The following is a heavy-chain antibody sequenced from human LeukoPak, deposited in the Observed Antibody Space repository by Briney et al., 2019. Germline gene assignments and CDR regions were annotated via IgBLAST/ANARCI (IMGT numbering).Heavy chain of an antibody. D-gene: IGHD3/OR15-3a*01. CDR1: GFTLGTYG. Sequence: TGGSLRLSCAASGFTLGTYGMHWVRQAPGKGLEWVAFIRYDGSYKYYADSVKGRFTISRDNSKNTLYLQMTSLRAEDTAVYYCTKEDWESFDYWGQGTLVTVSS. V-gene: IGHV3-30*02. CDR3: TKEDWESFDY. J-gene: IGHJ4*02. CDR2: IRYDGSYK.